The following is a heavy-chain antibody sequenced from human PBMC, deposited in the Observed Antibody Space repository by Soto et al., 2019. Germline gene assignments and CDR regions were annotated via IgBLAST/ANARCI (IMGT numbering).Heavy chain of an antibody. D-gene: IGHD2-2*02. CDR3: ASSFTVPSAIDY. Sequence: QVHLVQSGAEVKKPGASVKVSCKASGYTFTSYAMHWVRQAPGQRLEWMGWINAGNGNTKYSQKFQGRVTITRDTSASTAYMERSSLRSEDTAVYYCASSFTVPSAIDYWGQGTLVTVSS. CDR2: INAGNGNT. V-gene: IGHV1-3*01. J-gene: IGHJ4*02. CDR1: GYTFTSYA.